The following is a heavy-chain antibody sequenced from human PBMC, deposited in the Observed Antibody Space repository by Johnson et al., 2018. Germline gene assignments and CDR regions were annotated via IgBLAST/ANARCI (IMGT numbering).Heavy chain of an antibody. J-gene: IGHJ6*03. Sequence: EVQLVESGGGLVQHGGSLRLSCVASRFTFSKYAMSWVRQAPGKGLEWVANINTDGSEEYYVDSVKGRFTISSDNAKNSLDLHMNSLRAEDTALYYCVKDLAGNYNYMDVWGRGTTVTVSS. D-gene: IGHD6-13*01. CDR3: VKDLAGNYNYMDV. CDR1: RFTFSKYA. V-gene: IGHV3-7*03. CDR2: INTDGSEE.